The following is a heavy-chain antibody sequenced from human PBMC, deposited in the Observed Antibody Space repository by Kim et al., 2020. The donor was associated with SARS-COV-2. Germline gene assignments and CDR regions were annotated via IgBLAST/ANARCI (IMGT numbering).Heavy chain of an antibody. D-gene: IGHD2-2*02. CDR1: GGSFSGYY. J-gene: IGHJ6*02. Sequence: SETLSLTCAVYGGSFSGYYWSWIRQPPGKGLEWIGEINHSGSTNYNPSLKSRVTISVDTSKNQFSLKLSSVTAADTAVYYCARMTTVVVPAAIHPYYYYGMDVWGQGTTVTVSS. CDR2: INHSGST. V-gene: IGHV4-34*01. CDR3: ARMTTVVVPAAIHPYYYYGMDV.